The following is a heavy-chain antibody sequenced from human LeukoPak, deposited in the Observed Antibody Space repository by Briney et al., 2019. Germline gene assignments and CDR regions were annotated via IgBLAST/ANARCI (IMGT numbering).Heavy chain of an antibody. D-gene: IGHD6-19*01. J-gene: IGHJ4*02. CDR2: MSGSGGRT. CDR3: ARVRSDSRGWYEFDY. V-gene: IGHV3-23*01. CDR1: GFTFSSYA. Sequence: GGSLRLSCGASGFTFSSYAMSWVRQAPGKGLEWVLAMSGSGGRTDYADSVKGRFTISRDNSKNTLYLQMNSLRAEDTAVYYCARVRSDSRGWYEFDYWGQGILVTVSS.